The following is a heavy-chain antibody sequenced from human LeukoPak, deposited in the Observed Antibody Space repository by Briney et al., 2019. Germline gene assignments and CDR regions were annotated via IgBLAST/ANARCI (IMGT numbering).Heavy chain of an antibody. Sequence: GGSLRLSCAASGFTFSSYSMNRVRQAPGKGLEWVSSISGSSSYIYYADSVKGRFTISRDNAKNSLYLQMNSLRAEDTAVYYCARAQGYCSSTSCYTGDDYWGQGTLVTVSS. CDR1: GFTFSSYS. J-gene: IGHJ4*02. V-gene: IGHV3-21*01. CDR2: ISGSSSYI. D-gene: IGHD2-2*02. CDR3: ARAQGYCSSTSCYTGDDY.